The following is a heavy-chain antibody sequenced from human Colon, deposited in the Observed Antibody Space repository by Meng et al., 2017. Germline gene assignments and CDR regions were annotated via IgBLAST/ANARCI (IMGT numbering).Heavy chain of an antibody. D-gene: IGHD2-21*02. CDR3: ARVNGDFDEAWFDP. J-gene: IGHJ5*02. Sequence: QVQRQEPGPGLVRPSETLPLTCTVSGGSVSSGDYYWSWIRQPPGKGLEWLGYVYYTGNTNYNPSLKNRVTISLDTSNNQFSLKLTSMTAADAAIYYCARVNGDFDEAWFDPWGQGTLVTVSS. V-gene: IGHV4-61*08. CDR1: GGSVSSGDYY. CDR2: VYYTGNT.